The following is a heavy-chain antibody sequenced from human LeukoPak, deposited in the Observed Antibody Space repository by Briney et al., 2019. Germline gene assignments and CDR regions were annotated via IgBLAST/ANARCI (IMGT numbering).Heavy chain of an antibody. Sequence: SETLSLTCTVSGGAISSYYWSWIRQPPGKGLEWIGYIYYSGSTNYNPSLKSRVTISVDTSKNQFSLMLSSVTAADTAVYYCARGYYDSSGPTGFDPWGQGTLVTVSS. D-gene: IGHD3-22*01. J-gene: IGHJ5*02. V-gene: IGHV4-59*08. CDR1: GGAISSYY. CDR2: IYYSGST. CDR3: ARGYYDSSGPTGFDP.